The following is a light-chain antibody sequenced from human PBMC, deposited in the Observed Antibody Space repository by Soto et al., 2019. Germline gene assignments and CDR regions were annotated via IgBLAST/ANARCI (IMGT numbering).Light chain of an antibody. CDR2: ANT. CDR1: SSNIGANYD. Sequence: QSALTQPPSVSGAPGQRVTISCTGSSSNIGANYDVHWYQQLPGTAPRLLIYANTNRPSGVTGRFSGSKSGTSASLAITGLQAEDEADYYCQSYDSSLSGYVFGTGTKVTVL. V-gene: IGLV1-40*01. J-gene: IGLJ1*01. CDR3: QSYDSSLSGYV.